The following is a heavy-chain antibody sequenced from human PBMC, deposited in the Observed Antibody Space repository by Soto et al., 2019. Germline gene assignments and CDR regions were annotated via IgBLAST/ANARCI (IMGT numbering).Heavy chain of an antibody. CDR3: ARDLGYCISTSCYESPGPFDP. Sequence: QVQLVQSGAEVKKPGSSVKVSCKASGGTFSSYAISWVRQAPGQGLEWMGGIIPIFGTANYAQKFQGRVTITADESTSTAYMELSSLRSEDTAVYYCARDLGYCISTSCYESPGPFDPWGQGTLVTVSS. J-gene: IGHJ5*02. CDR2: IIPIFGTA. CDR1: GGTFSSYA. D-gene: IGHD2-2*01. V-gene: IGHV1-69*12.